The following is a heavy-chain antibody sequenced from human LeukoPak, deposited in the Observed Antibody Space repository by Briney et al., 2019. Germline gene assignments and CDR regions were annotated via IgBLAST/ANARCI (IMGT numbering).Heavy chain of an antibody. CDR2: IYYSGST. CDR1: GGSISSSSYS. J-gene: IGHJ3*02. V-gene: IGHV4-39*01. Sequence: SETLSLTCTVSGGSISSSSYSWGWIRQPPGKGLEWIGSIYYSGSTYYNPSLKSRVTISVDTSKNQFSLKLSSVTAADTAVYYSARLARSTADAFDIWGQGTMVTVSS. D-gene: IGHD6-6*01. CDR3: ARLARSTADAFDI.